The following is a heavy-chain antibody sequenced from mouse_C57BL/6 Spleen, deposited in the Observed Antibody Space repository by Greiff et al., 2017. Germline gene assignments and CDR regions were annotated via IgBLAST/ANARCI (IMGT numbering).Heavy chain of an antibody. Sequence: EVKLMESGGGLVKPGGSLKLSCAASGFTFSSYTMSWVRQTPEKRLEWVATISGGGGNTYYPDSVKGRFTISRDNAKNTLYLQMSSLRSEDTALYYCARHSDYDYEAWFAYWGQGTLVTVSA. CDR2: ISGGGGNT. CDR1: GFTFSSYT. CDR3: ARHSDYDYEAWFAY. J-gene: IGHJ3*01. D-gene: IGHD2-4*01. V-gene: IGHV5-9*01.